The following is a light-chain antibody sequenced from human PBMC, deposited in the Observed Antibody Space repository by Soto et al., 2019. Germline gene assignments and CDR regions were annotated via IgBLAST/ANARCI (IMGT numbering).Light chain of an antibody. CDR1: SSDIGGYKY. CDR2: DVS. J-gene: IGLJ1*01. V-gene: IGLV2-14*01. Sequence: QSVLTQPASVSGSPGQSITISCTGTSSDIGGYKYVSWYQQRPGKAPKLMIYDVSNRPSGVSNRFSGSKSGNTATLTISWLQFEDEAEYYCSSYTGGSTYVFGTGTKVTDL. CDR3: SSYTGGSTYV.